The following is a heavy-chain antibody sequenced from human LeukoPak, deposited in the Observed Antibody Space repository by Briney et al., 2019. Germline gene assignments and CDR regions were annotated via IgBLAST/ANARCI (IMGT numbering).Heavy chain of an antibody. D-gene: IGHD3-22*01. CDR3: AASFRYYYDSSGYYSPNPFDY. J-gene: IGHJ4*02. Sequence: ASVKVSCKVSGYTLTELSMHWVRQAPGKGLEWMGGFDPGDGETIYAQKFQGRVTMTEDTSTDTAYMELSSLRSEDTAVYYCAASFRYYYDSSGYYSPNPFDYWGQGTLVTVSS. CDR1: GYTLTELS. V-gene: IGHV1-24*01. CDR2: FDPGDGET.